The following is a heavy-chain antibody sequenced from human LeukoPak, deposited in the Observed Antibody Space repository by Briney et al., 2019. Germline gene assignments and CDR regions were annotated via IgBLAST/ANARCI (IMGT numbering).Heavy chain of an antibody. V-gene: IGHV3-21*01. J-gene: IGHJ4*02. CDR2: ISSSSSYI. D-gene: IGHD6-13*01. Sequence: GGSLRLSCAASGFTFSSYSMNWARQAPGKGLEWVSSISSSSSYIYYADSVKGRFTISRDNAKNSLYLQMNSLRAEDTAVYYCARGGIAAAGTHYWGQGTLVTVSS. CDR3: ARGGIAAAGTHY. CDR1: GFTFSSYS.